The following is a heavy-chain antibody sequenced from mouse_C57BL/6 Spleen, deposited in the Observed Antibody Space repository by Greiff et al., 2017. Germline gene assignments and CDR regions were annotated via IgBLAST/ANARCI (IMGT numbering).Heavy chain of an antibody. V-gene: IGHV3-6*01. CDR3: ARDPSSAWFAY. CDR2: ISYDGSN. Sequence: DVKLQESGPGLVKPSQSLSLTCSVTGYSITSGYYWNWIRQFPGNKLEWMGYISYDGSNNYNPSLKNRISITRDTSKNQFFLKLNSLTTEDTATYYCARDPSSAWFAYWGQGTLVTVSA. CDR1: GYSITSGYY. J-gene: IGHJ3*01.